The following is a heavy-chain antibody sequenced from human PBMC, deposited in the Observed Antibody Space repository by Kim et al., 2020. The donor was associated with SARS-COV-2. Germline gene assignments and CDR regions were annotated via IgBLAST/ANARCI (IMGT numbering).Heavy chain of an antibody. CDR3: ARESGGDFDY. V-gene: IGHV4-31*02. Sequence: GSHPYNPTLQSRVTISGDTAKNQFSRKRGSGTAADTSVYYCARESGGDFDYWGQGTLVTVSS. CDR2: GSH. J-gene: IGHJ4*02.